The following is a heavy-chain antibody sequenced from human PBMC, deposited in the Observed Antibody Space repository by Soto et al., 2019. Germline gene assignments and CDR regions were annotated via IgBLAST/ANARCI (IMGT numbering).Heavy chain of an antibody. CDR3: ARRVRDAARRPGGYYYYGMDV. D-gene: IGHD6-6*01. Sequence: SETLSLTCTVSGGSVSSGSYYWSWIRQPPGKGLEWIGYTYYSGSTNYNPSLKSRVTISVDTSKNQFSLKLSSVTAADTAVYYCARRVRDAARRPGGYYYYGMDVWGQGTTVTVSS. V-gene: IGHV4-61*01. J-gene: IGHJ6*02. CDR1: GGSVSSGSYY. CDR2: TYYSGST.